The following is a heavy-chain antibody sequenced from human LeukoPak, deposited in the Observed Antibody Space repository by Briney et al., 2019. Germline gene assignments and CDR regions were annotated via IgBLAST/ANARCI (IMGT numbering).Heavy chain of an antibody. CDR2: MNPNSGNT. D-gene: IGHD3-3*01. CDR1: GYTFTSYD. Sequence: ASVKVSCKASGYTFTSYDINWVRQATGQGLEWMGWMNPNSGNTGYAQEFQGRVTMTRNNSISTAYMELSSLRSEDTAVYYCARGVRFLEWLSSTYYFDYWGQGTLVTVSS. V-gene: IGHV1-8*01. CDR3: ARGVRFLEWLSSTYYFDY. J-gene: IGHJ4*02.